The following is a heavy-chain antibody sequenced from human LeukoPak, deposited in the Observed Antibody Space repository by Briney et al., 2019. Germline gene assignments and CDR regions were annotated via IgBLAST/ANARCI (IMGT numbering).Heavy chain of an antibody. Sequence: SQTLSLTCAISEYSFSSNSAAWNWLRQSPSRGLEWLGRTYYRSKWYYDYAVSVKSRITINPDTSKNQFSLQLNSVTPEDTAVYYCARGPQLVDYYYIDVWGKGTTVTVSS. CDR3: ARGPQLVDYYYIDV. D-gene: IGHD6-13*01. J-gene: IGHJ6*03. V-gene: IGHV6-1*01. CDR2: TYYRSKWYY. CDR1: EYSFSSNSAA.